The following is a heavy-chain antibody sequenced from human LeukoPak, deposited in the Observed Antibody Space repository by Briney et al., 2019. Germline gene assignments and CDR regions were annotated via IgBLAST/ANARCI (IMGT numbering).Heavy chain of an antibody. CDR2: IYSGGST. J-gene: IGHJ6*03. CDR3: ARDTGNYSGVGVYYYMDV. CDR1: GFTVSSNY. V-gene: IGHV3-53*01. D-gene: IGHD4-11*01. Sequence: GRSLRLSCAASGFTVSSNYMSWVRQTPGKGLEWVSVIYSGGSTYYADSVKGRFTISRDNSKNTLYLQMNSLRAEDTAVYYCARDTGNYSGVGVYYYMDVWGKGTTVTVSS.